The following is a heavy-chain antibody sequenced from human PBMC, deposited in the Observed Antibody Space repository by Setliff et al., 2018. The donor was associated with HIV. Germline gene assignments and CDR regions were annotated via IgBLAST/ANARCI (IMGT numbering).Heavy chain of an antibody. CDR1: GYSFTSYG. CDR2: IIPMSGVP. CDR3: ARHDSGGYYSLDY. J-gene: IGHJ4*02. D-gene: IGHD3-22*01. V-gene: IGHV1-69*10. Sequence: SVKVSCKASGYSFTSYGVSWVRQAPGQGLEWMGGIIPMSGVPTYAQKFQGRVTITSDKSTSTAYMELSSRRSEDTAVYYCARHDSGGYYSLDYWGQGTLVTVSS.